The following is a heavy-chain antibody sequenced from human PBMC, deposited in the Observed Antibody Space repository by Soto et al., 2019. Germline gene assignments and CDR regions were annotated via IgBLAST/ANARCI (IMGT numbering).Heavy chain of an antibody. Sequence: EVQLVESGGGLVQPGGSLKLSCTASGFTFSGSAMHWVRQASGRGLEWVGRIRSKVNSYTTAYAASVEGRFTISRDDSKNTAYLQMNSLKTEDTAVYYCHGLRGSGYYYEDYWGQGTLVNVSS. CDR3: HGLRGSGYYYEDY. D-gene: IGHD3-22*01. CDR2: IRSKVNSYTT. V-gene: IGHV3-73*02. J-gene: IGHJ4*02. CDR1: GFTFSGSA.